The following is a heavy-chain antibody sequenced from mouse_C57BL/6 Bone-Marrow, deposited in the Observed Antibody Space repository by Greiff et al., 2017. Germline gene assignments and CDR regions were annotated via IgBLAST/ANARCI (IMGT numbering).Heavy chain of an antibody. CDR2: FYPGSGSI. CDR3: AEHEDRRDYSNSQAWFAY. J-gene: IGHJ3*01. V-gene: IGHV1-62-2*01. CDR1: GYTFTEYT. D-gene: IGHD2-5*01. Sequence: QVQLKQSGAELVKPGASVKLSCKASGYTFTEYTIHWVKQRSGQGLEWIGWFYPGSGSIKYNEKFKDKATLTADKSSSTVYMQLRRLTSEDSAVYFCAEHEDRRDYSNSQAWFAYWGQGTLVTVSA.